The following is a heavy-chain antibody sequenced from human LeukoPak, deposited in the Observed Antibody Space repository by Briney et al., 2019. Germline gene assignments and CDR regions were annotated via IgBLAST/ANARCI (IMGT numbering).Heavy chain of an antibody. V-gene: IGHV4-4*07. CDR2: IYSSGNT. D-gene: IGHD3-16*01. CDR3: ARGIWSFED. J-gene: IGHJ4*02. CDR1: GGYNRSYY. Sequence: SETLSLTCTVSGGYNRSYYWSWIGQPAGKGLEWIGRIYSSGNTNYNPALKSRVTMSVDTSKNQFSLKMSSVTAADTAVYYCARGIWSFEDWGQGTLVTVSS.